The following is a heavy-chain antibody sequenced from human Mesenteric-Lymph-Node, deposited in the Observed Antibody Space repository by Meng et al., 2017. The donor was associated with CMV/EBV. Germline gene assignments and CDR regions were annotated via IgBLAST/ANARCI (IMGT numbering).Heavy chain of an antibody. CDR2: IYYSGST. CDR3: ARQPVYGSGFDY. V-gene: IGHV4-39*01. D-gene: IGHD2-8*01. CDR1: GGSISSSSSS. Sequence: VSGGSISSSSSSWGWIRQPPGKGLEWIGSIYYSGSTYYNPSLKSRVTISVDTSKNQFSLKLSSVTAADTAVYYCARQPVYGSGFDYWGQGTLVTVSS. J-gene: IGHJ4*02.